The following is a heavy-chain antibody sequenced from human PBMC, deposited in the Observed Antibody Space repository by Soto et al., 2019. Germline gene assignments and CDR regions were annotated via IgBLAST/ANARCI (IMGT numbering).Heavy chain of an antibody. CDR1: GYSFTGYW. D-gene: IGHD3-22*01. CDR2: IYPGDSDT. V-gene: IGHV5-51*01. Sequence: GESLKISCKGSGYSFTGYWIGWVRQMPGKGLEWMGIIYPGDSDTRYSPSFQGHVTISVDKSISTAYLQWSSLKASDTAMYYCGRHGKRPYYYDSSGYYWFDYWGQGTRVTVS. J-gene: IGHJ4*02. CDR3: GRHGKRPYYYDSSGYYWFDY.